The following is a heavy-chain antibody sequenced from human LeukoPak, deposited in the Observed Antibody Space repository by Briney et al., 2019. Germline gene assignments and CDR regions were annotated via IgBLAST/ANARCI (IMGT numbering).Heavy chain of an antibody. CDR2: IYYSGST. V-gene: IGHV4-59*08. Sequence: SETLSLTCTVSGGSISSYYWSWIRQPPGKGLEWIGYIYYSGSTNYNPSLKSRVTISVDTSKNQFSLKLSSVAAADTAVYYCARYYYDSSGYYRYYYYMDVWGKGTTVTVS. CDR3: ARYYYDSSGYYRYYYYMDV. J-gene: IGHJ6*03. D-gene: IGHD3-22*01. CDR1: GGSISSYY.